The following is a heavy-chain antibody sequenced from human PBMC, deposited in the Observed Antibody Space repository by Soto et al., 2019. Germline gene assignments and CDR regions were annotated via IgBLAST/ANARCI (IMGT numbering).Heavy chain of an antibody. V-gene: IGHV4-31*03. CDR1: CGSIISGGYY. J-gene: IGHJ6*02. CDR2: IYYSGST. Sequence: SETLSLTGTVSCGSIISGGYYWSWIRQHPGKGLEWIGYIYYSGSTYYNPSLKSRVTISVDTSKNQFSLKLSSVTAADTAVYYCASLLPAASSTYYYYGMDVWGQGTTVTVS. CDR3: ASLLPAASSTYYYYGMDV. D-gene: IGHD2-2*01.